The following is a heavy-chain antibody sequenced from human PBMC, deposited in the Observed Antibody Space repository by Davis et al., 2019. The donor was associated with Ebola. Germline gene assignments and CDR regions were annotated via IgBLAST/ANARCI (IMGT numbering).Heavy chain of an antibody. CDR3: AREAGSSWYVLGYYYYYGMDV. V-gene: IGHV1-8*01. CDR1: GYTFTDYD. Sequence: AASVKVSCKASGYTFTDYDIHWVRWATGQGLEWMGWMDPNSGNTGYAQKFQGRVTMTRNTSISTAYMELSSLRSEDTAVYYCAREAGSSWYVLGYYYYYGMDVWGQGTTVTVSS. D-gene: IGHD6-13*01. CDR2: MDPNSGNT. J-gene: IGHJ6*02.